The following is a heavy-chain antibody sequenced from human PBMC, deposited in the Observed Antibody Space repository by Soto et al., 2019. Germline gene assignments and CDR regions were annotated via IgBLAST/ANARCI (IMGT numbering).Heavy chain of an antibody. J-gene: IGHJ4*02. D-gene: IGHD1-26*01. V-gene: IGHV3-7*05. CDR3: AKDHGSGSYPY. Sequence: EVPLVESGGGLVQPGGSLRLSCVISGSIFSSHWMTWVRQAPGKGLEWVASINQDGFGKYYVDSVRGRFTISRDNAKNSVYLQMDSLRAEDTAVYYCAKDHGSGSYPYWGQGTLVTVSS. CDR2: INQDGFGK. CDR1: GSIFSSHW.